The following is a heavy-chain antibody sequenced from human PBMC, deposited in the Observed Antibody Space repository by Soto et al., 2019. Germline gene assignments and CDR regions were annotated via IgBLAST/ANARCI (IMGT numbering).Heavy chain of an antibody. J-gene: IGHJ4*02. V-gene: IGHV3-23*01. CDR3: AKVFYYYDSSGYYYFDY. CDR1: GFTFSGYA. Sequence: GGSLRLSCAASGFTFSGYAVSWVRQAPGKGPEWISSISGSGSTIYYADSVKGRFTISRDNSKNTLYLQMSSLRAEDTAVYYCAKVFYYYDSSGYYYFDYWGQGTLVTVSS. CDR2: ISGSGSTI. D-gene: IGHD3-22*01.